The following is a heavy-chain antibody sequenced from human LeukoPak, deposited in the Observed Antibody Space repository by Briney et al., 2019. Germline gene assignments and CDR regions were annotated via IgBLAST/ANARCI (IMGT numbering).Heavy chain of an antibody. D-gene: IGHD6-13*01. CDR3: ARDHGSWLYNPVPHFDY. CDR2: IYYSGST. Sequence: SQTLSLTCTVSGGSISSGDYYWSWIRQHPGKGLEWIGYIYYSGSTYYNPSLKSRVTISVDTSKNQFSLKLSSVTAADTAVYYCARDHGSWLYNPVPHFDYWGQGTLVTVSS. J-gene: IGHJ4*02. CDR1: GGSISSGDYY. V-gene: IGHV4-31*03.